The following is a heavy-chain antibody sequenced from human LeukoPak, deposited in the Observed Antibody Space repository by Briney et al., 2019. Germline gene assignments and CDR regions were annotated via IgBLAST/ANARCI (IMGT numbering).Heavy chain of an antibody. CDR1: GFTFSRYA. D-gene: IGHD2-15*01. CDR2: ISGSGGST. V-gene: IGHV3-23*01. J-gene: IGHJ4*02. CDR3: AKDREVVVAAYFDY. Sequence: PGGSLRLSCAASGFTFSRYAVRCVREAPGGGREWVSAISGSGGSTYYADSVKGRFTISRDNSKNTLYLQMNSLRAEDTAVYYCAKDREVVVAAYFDYWGQGTLVTVSS.